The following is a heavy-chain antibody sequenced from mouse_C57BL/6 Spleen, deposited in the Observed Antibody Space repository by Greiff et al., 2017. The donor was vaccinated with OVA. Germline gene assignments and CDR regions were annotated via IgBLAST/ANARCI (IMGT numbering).Heavy chain of an antibody. CDR3: ASSGAEATVFAY. CDR2: IYPGDGDT. D-gene: IGHD3-2*02. J-gene: IGHJ3*01. CDR1: GYAFSSYW. Sequence: VQLQQSGAELVKPGASVKISCKASGYAFSSYWMNWVKQRPGKGLEWIGQIYPGDGDTNYNGKFKGKATLTADKSSSTAYMQLSSLTSEDSAVYFCASSGAEATVFAYWGQGTLVTVSA. V-gene: IGHV1-80*01.